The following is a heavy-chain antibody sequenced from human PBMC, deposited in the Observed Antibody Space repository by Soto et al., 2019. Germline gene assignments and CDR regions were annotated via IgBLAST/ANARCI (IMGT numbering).Heavy chain of an antibody. Sequence: SVKVSCKASRGTFSNYPISWVRQAPGQGLEWMGGIIPVLGRPNYAQKFQGRVTITADESTSTAYMELRSPRSDDTAMYYCARDTRGITMVRGVIPQFRYHMDVWGQGTTVTVSS. D-gene: IGHD3-10*01. CDR1: RGTFSNYP. CDR2: IIPVLGRP. V-gene: IGHV1-69*10. J-gene: IGHJ6*02. CDR3: ARDTRGITMVRGVIPQFRYHMDV.